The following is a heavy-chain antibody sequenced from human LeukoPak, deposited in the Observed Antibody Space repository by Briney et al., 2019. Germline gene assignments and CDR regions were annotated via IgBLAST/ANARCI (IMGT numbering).Heavy chain of an antibody. Sequence: GGSLRLSCAASGFTFSSYGMSWVRQAPGKGLEWVSAISGSGGSTYYADSVKGRFTISRDNSKNTLYLQMNSLRAEDTAVYYCAKDNRYSGSYDTWGQGTLVTVSS. CDR2: ISGSGGST. D-gene: IGHD1-26*01. CDR3: AKDNRYSGSYDT. J-gene: IGHJ5*02. V-gene: IGHV3-23*01. CDR1: GFTFSSYG.